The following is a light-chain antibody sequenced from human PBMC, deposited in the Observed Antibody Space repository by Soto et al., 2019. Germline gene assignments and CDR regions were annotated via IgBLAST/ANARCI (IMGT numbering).Light chain of an antibody. J-gene: IGLJ1*01. CDR1: SSDVGGYNY. CDR2: EVS. V-gene: IGLV2-14*01. Sequence: QSALTQPASVSGSPGQSITISCTGTSSDVGGYNYVSWYQQHPGKAPKLMIYEVSNRPSGVSNRFSDSKSGNTASLTISGPQAEDEADYYCSSYTRSSTRVFGTGTKLTVL. CDR3: SSYTRSSTRV.